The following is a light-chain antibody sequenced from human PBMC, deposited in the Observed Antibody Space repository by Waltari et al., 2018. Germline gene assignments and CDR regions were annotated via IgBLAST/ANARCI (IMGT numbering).Light chain of an antibody. CDR1: SSDVGGYND. V-gene: IGLV2-11*01. CDR3: CSYAGSYTWV. CDR2: DVS. J-gene: IGLJ3*02. Sequence: QSALTQPRSVSGSPGQSVTISCTGTSSDVGGYNDVSWYQQYPGKAPKLMIYDVSKRPSGVPDRFSGSKSGNTASLTISGLQAEDEADYYCCSYAGSYTWVFGGGTKLTVL.